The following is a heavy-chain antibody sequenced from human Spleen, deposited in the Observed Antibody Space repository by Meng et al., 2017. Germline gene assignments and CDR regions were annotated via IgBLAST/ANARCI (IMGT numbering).Heavy chain of an antibody. V-gene: IGHV4-39*02. CDR1: GGSISRSNTYY. CDR2: IYYSGST. J-gene: IGHJ4*02. Sequence: LLRWVACLLKLSEPLSLPCTVSGGSISRSNTYYWGWIRQPPGKRLEWIGSIYYSGSTYYNPSLKNRVTISIDTSQNNLSLKLSSVTAADSAVYYCARGPTTMAHDFDYWGQGTLVTVSS. D-gene: IGHD4-11*01. CDR3: ARGPTTMAHDFDY.